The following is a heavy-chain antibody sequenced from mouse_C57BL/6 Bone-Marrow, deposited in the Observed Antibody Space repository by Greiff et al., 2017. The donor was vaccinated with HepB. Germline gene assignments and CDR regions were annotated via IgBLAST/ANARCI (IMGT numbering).Heavy chain of an antibody. CDR2: INPNNGGT. CDR3: ARDSLDYDGDY. V-gene: IGHV1-26*01. D-gene: IGHD2-4*01. CDR1: GYTFTDYY. Sequence: VQLQQSGPELVKPGASVKISCKASGYTFTDYYMNWVKQSHGKSLEWIGDINPNNGGTSYNQKFKGKATLTVDKSSSTAYMELRSLTSEDSAVYYCARDSLDYDGDYWGQGTTLTVSS. J-gene: IGHJ2*01.